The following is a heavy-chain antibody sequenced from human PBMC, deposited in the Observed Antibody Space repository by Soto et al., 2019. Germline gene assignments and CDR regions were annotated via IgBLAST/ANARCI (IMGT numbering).Heavy chain of an antibody. Sequence: GGSLRLSCAASGFTFSSYAMSWVRQAPGKGLEWVSAISGSGGSTYYADSVKGRFTISRDNSKNTLYLQMNSLRAEDTAVYYCAKGLAPGYSSSWGNYWGQGTLVTVSS. V-gene: IGHV3-23*01. CDR3: AKGLAPGYSSSWGNY. CDR2: ISGSGGST. D-gene: IGHD6-13*01. J-gene: IGHJ4*02. CDR1: GFTFSSYA.